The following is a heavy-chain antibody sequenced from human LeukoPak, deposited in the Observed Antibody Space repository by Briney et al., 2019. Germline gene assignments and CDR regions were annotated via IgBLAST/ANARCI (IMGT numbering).Heavy chain of an antibody. CDR1: GYSFTSYW. Sequence: GESLKISCKGSGYSFTSYWIGWVRQMPGKGLEWMGIIYPGDSDTRYSPSFQGQVTISADKSISTAYLQWSSLKASDTAMYYCATLGPLCSGGSCYSWFDPWGQGTLVTVSS. D-gene: IGHD2-15*01. J-gene: IGHJ5*02. V-gene: IGHV5-51*01. CDR2: IYPGDSDT. CDR3: ATLGPLCSGGSCYSWFDP.